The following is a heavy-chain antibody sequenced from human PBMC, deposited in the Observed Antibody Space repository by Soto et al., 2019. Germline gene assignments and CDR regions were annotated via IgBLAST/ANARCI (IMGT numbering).Heavy chain of an antibody. Sequence: EVQLLESGGGLVQPGGSLRLSCAASGLIFSSYAMAWVRQAPGKGLEWVSSISNSGDTYYADSVKGRFTISRDISKDTLFLQMNSLRAEDTAVFYCAKCRGPTGSWYFDIWGRGTLVTVSS. J-gene: IGHJ2*01. CDR1: GLIFSSYA. V-gene: IGHV3-23*01. CDR2: ISNSGDT. CDR3: AKCRGPTGSWYFDI. D-gene: IGHD4-17*01.